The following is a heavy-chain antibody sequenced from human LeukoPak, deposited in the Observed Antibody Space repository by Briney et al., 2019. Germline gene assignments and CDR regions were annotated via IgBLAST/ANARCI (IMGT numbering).Heavy chain of an antibody. CDR2: MYPGDSDT. CDR3: ARLRGVIIPDY. J-gene: IGHJ4*02. V-gene: IGHV5-51*01. CDR1: GYRFTSYW. Sequence: GESLKISCQGSGYRFTSYWIGWVRQLPGKGLEWMGIMYPGDSDTRYSPSFQGQVTISADKSIDTAYLQWTSLKASDTAMYYCARLRGVIIPDYWGQGTLVTVSS. D-gene: IGHD3-10*01.